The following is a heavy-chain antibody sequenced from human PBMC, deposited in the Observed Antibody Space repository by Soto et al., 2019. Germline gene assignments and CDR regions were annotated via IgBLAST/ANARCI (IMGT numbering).Heavy chain of an antibody. CDR2: ISVYNGNT. CDR3: ARAGARLPYYYYMDV. CDR1: GYSFSSYG. J-gene: IGHJ6*03. D-gene: IGHD2-21*02. Sequence: ASVKVSCKASGYSFSSYGISWVRQAPGQRLEWMGWISVYNGNTKYSQEIQGRVTMTRDTSTSTGYMELSSLRSEDTAVYYCARAGARLPYYYYMDVWGKGTTVNRLL. V-gene: IGHV1-18*01.